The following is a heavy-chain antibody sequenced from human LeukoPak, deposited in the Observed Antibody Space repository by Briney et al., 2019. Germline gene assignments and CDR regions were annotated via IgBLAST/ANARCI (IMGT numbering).Heavy chain of an antibody. V-gene: IGHV3-30-3*01. CDR3: ARDMAALWPRGRWFDP. J-gene: IGHJ5*02. Sequence: GGSLRLSCAASGFTFSSYAMHWVRQAPGKGLEWVAVISYDGSNKYYADSVKGRFTISRDNSKNTLYLQMNSLRAEDTAVYYCARDMAALWPRGRWFDPWGQGTLVTVSS. D-gene: IGHD3-10*01. CDR2: ISYDGSNK. CDR1: GFTFSSYA.